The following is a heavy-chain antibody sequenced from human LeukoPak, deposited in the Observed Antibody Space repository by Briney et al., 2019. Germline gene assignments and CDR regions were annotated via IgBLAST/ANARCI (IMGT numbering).Heavy chain of an antibody. J-gene: IGHJ4*02. CDR1: GASISSDAYY. V-gene: IGHV4-31*03. CDR3: ARDRTGYFFDD. CDR2: IYFSGTT. Sequence: SQTLSLTCTVSGASISSDAYYWRWLRQPPEKGLEWIGYIYFSGTTYHNPSLKSRVTIAVDMSNSQFSLKLRSVTAADTAVYYCARDRTGYFFDDWGQGTLVTVSS.